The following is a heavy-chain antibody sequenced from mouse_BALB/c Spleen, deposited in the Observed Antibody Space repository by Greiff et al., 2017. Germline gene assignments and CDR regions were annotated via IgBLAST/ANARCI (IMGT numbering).Heavy chain of an antibody. D-gene: IGHD1-1*01. CDR2: ISSGGST. CDR1: GFTFSSYA. J-gene: IGHJ3*01. Sequence: EVQLVESGGGLVKPGGSLKLSCAASGFTFSSYAMSWVRQTPEKRLEWVASISSGGSTYYPDSVKGRFTISRDNARNILYLQMSSLRSEDTAMYYCARVHYYGRSPWFAYWGQGTLVTVSA. V-gene: IGHV5-6-5*01. CDR3: ARVHYYGRSPWFAY.